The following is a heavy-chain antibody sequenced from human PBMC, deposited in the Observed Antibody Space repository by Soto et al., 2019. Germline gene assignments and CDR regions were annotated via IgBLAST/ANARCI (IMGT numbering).Heavy chain of an antibody. CDR3: ASPYYYDSSGYYDY. J-gene: IGHJ4*02. Sequence: SETLSLTCPVSGGSISSSSYYWGWIRQPPGKGLEWIGSIYYSGSTYYNPSLKSRVTISVDTSKNQFSLKLSSVTAADTAVYYCASPYYYDSSGYYDYWGQGTLVTVSS. CDR2: IYYSGST. V-gene: IGHV4-39*01. CDR1: GGSISSSSYY. D-gene: IGHD3-22*01.